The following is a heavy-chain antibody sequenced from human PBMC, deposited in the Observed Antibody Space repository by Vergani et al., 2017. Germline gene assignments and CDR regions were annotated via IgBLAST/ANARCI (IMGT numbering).Heavy chain of an antibody. Sequence: QVQLQQWGAGLLKPSETLSLTCAVYGGSFSGYYWSWIRQPPGKGLEWIGEINHSGSTNYNPSLKSRVTISVDTSKNQFSLKLSSVTAADTAVYYCASAAHRFGEFLPYYFDYWGQGTLVTVSS. CDR2: INHSGST. V-gene: IGHV4-34*01. CDR1: GGSFSGYY. J-gene: IGHJ4*02. D-gene: IGHD3-10*01. CDR3: ASAAHRFGEFLPYYFDY.